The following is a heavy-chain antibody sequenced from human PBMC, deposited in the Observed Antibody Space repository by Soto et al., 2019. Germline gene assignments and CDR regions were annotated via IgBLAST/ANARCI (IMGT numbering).Heavy chain of an antibody. CDR2: IYYSGST. CDR1: GCSISSYY. V-gene: IGHV4-59*01. D-gene: IGHD3-22*01. J-gene: IGHJ3*02. CDR3: ARDYYDSSGYSRHDAFDI. Sequence: SETLSLTCTVSGCSISSYYWSWIRQPPWKGLEWIGYIYYSGSTNYNPSLKSRVTISVDTSKNQFSLKLSSVTAADTAVYYCARDYYDSSGYSRHDAFDIWGQGTMVTVSS.